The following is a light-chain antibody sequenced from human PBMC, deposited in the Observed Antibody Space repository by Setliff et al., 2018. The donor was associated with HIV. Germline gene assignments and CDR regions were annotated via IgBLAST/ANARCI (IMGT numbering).Light chain of an antibody. V-gene: IGLV2-23*02. CDR3: CSYAGSSTPYG. CDR1: SSDVGGYNY. J-gene: IGLJ1*01. CDR2: DVT. Sequence: QSALTQPASVSGSPGQSITISCTGTSSDVGGYNYVSWYQQHPGKAPKLMIYDVTKRPSGVSNRFSGSKSGNTASLTISGLQAEDEADYYCCSYAGSSTPYGFGTGTRAPS.